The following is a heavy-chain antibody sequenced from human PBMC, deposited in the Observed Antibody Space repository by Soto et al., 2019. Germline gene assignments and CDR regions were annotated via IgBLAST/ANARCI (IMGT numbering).Heavy chain of an antibody. J-gene: IGHJ4*02. V-gene: IGHV4-34*01. Sequence: PSETLSLTCAVYGGSFSGYYWSWIRQPPGKGLEWIGEINHSGSTNYNPSLKSRVTISVDTSKNQFSLKLSSVTAADTAVYYCARGGLHSSDYWGQGTLVTVS. CDR1: GGSFSGYY. CDR2: INHSGST. D-gene: IGHD6-13*01. CDR3: ARGGLHSSDY.